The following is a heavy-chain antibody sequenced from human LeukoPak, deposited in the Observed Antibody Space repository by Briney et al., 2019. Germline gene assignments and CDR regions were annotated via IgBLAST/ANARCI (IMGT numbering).Heavy chain of an antibody. V-gene: IGHV3-30*02. CDR2: IQYDGSNT. CDR3: AKDGLYSSKWYASFDH. D-gene: IGHD6-13*01. Sequence: GGSLRLSCVASGFRFSVYGMHWVRQAPGKGLEWVAFIQYDGSNTYYTDPVKGRFTLSRDNSQKTLYLQMKSLRPEDTAVYYCAKDGLYSSKWYASFDHWGQGMLVTVSP. J-gene: IGHJ4*02. CDR1: GFRFSVYG.